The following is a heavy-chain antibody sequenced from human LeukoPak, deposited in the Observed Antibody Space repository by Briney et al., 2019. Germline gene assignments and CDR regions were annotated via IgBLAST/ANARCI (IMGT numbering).Heavy chain of an antibody. CDR3: ARDLPLTASIDY. Sequence: VASVKVSCKASGYTFTSYHIHWVRQDPGQGLGWMGWISAYNGNTNSAQQLQGRVTMTTDTSPSTAYMELRSLRSDGTAVYYCARDLPLTASIDYWGQGTLVTVSS. D-gene: IGHD1-26*01. CDR1: GYTFTSYH. V-gene: IGHV1-18*04. CDR2: ISAYNGNT. J-gene: IGHJ4*02.